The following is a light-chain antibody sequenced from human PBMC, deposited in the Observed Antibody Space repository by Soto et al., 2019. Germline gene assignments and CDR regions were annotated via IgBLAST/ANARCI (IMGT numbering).Light chain of an antibody. CDR3: QQYDNWPLT. V-gene: IGKV3-15*01. CDR1: QSVSSN. Sequence: EIVMTQSPATLPVSPGERATLSCRASQSVSSNLAWYQQKPGQAPRFLIYGASTRATGIPARFSGSGYGTEFTLTISSLQSEDFAVYYCQQYDNWPLTSGGGTKVEIK. J-gene: IGKJ4*01. CDR2: GAS.